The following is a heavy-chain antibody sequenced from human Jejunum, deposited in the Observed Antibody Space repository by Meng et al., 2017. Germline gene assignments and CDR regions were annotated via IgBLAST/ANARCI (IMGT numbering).Heavy chain of an antibody. J-gene: IGHJ4*02. CDR1: GGSIRYYY. Sequence: QVKLQQWGAGLLKPSETLSLTCAFYGGSIRYYYWTWIRQPPGKGLEWIGEINDSGSTNYNTSLKSRVTISVDTSKSQFYLRVSSVTAADTAVYYCARGNEYSNYGADFWGQGTLVTVSS. V-gene: IGHV4-34*01. D-gene: IGHD4-11*01. CDR2: INDSGST. CDR3: ARGNEYSNYGADF.